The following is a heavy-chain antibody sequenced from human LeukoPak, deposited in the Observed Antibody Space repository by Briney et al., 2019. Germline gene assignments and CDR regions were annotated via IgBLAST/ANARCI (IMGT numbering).Heavy chain of an antibody. Sequence: SGTLSLTCAVSGGSISSTNWWSWVRQPPGKGLDWIGEIYHSGSTNYNPSLKSRVTISVDKSKNQFSLRLTSVTAADTAVYYCARDPRDGYAFDYWGQGTLVTVSS. J-gene: IGHJ4*02. V-gene: IGHV4-4*02. D-gene: IGHD5-24*01. CDR1: GGSISSTNW. CDR3: ARDPRDGYAFDY. CDR2: IYHSGST.